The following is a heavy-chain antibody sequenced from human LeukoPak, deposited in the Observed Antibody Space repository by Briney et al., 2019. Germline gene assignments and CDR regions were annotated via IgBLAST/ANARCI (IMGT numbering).Heavy chain of an antibody. D-gene: IGHD4-11*01. CDR1: GGTLSNHA. CDR3: AIRQYYFDY. J-gene: IGHJ4*02. CDR2: IIPVSGTT. V-gene: IGHV1-69*05. Sequence: GSSVKVSCKASGGTLSNHAVSWVRQAPGQGLEWMGRIIPVSGTTNYAQKFQGRVTITTDESTSTVYMDLSSLRSEDTAVYYCAIRQYYFDYWGQGTLVTVSS.